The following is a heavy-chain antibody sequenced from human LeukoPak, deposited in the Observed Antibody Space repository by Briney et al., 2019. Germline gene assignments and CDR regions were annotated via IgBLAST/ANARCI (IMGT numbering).Heavy chain of an antibody. Sequence: PGGSLRLSCAASGFTFSSYSMNWVRRAPGKGLEWVSYIYSGSSSIYYADSVKGRFTISRDNAKNSLYLQMNSLRDEDTAVYYCARRGGKCSGGSCYFFDYWGQGTLVTVSS. J-gene: IGHJ4*02. D-gene: IGHD2-15*01. CDR2: IYSGSSSI. V-gene: IGHV3-48*02. CDR1: GFTFSSYS. CDR3: ARRGGKCSGGSCYFFDY.